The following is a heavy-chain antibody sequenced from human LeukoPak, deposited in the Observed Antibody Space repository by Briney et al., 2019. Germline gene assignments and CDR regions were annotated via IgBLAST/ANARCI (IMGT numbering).Heavy chain of an antibody. CDR1: GGSISGTNW. V-gene: IGHV4-4*02. CDR2: ISLRGLT. CDR3: SRESGPFSPFGF. D-gene: IGHD1-26*01. Sequence: SETLSLTCGVSGGSISGTNWWSWVRQPPGQGLEWIGEISLRGLTNYNPSLRSRLTMSLDESKNQVSLNLTSVTAADTAVYYCSRESGPFSPFGFWGQGTLVTVSS. J-gene: IGHJ4*02.